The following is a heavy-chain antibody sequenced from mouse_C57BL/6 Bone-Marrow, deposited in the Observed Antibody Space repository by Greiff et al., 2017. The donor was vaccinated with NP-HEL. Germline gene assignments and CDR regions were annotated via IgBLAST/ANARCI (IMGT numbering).Heavy chain of an antibody. J-gene: IGHJ3*01. CDR2: IYPGDGDT. D-gene: IGHD1-1*01. Sequence: VQLQQSGPELVKPGASVKISCKASGYAFSSSWMNWVKQRPGKGLEWIGRIYPGDGDTNYNGKFKGKATLTADKSSSTAYMQLSSLTSEDSAVYFCARPVLYSTVEGAYWGQGTLVTVSA. V-gene: IGHV1-82*01. CDR1: GYAFSSSW. CDR3: ARPVLYSTVEGAY.